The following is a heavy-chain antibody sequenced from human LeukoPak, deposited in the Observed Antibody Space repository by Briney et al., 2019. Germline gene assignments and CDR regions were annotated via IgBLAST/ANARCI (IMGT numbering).Heavy chain of an antibody. CDR3: ARDLDYYGSGSYPNAFDI. CDR2: IWYDGSNK. J-gene: IGHJ3*02. Sequence: GGSLRLSCAASGFTFSSYGMHWVRQAPGKGLEWVAVIWYDGSNKYYADSVKGRFTISRDNSKNTLYLQMNNLRAEDTAVYYCARDLDYYGSGSYPNAFDIWGQGTMVTVSS. CDR1: GFTFSSYG. V-gene: IGHV3-33*01. D-gene: IGHD3-10*01.